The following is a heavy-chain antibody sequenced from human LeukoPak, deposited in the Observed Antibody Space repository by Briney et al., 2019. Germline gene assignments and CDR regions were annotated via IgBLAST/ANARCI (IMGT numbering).Heavy chain of an antibody. V-gene: IGHV3-30-3*01. CDR2: ISHDGSNK. D-gene: IGHD2-15*01. J-gene: IGHJ3*02. CDR3: ARGWQGLDAFDI. CDR1: GFTFSNYA. Sequence: GGSLRLSCAASGFTFSNYAMHWVRQAPGKGLEWVAVISHDGSNKYYADSVKGRFTISRDNSKNTLYLEMNSLRAEDTAVYHCARGWQGLDAFDIWGQGTMVTVSS.